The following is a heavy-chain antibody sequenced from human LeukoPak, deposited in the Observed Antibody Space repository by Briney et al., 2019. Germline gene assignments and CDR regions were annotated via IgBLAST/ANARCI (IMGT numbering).Heavy chain of an antibody. Sequence: PSETLSLTCTVSGGSISSSYYYWGWIRQPPGKGLEWIGSIYYSGSTDYNPTLKSRVTISVDTSKNQFSLKLSSVTAADTAVYYCARLPIAYCGGDCGDYWGQGTLVTVSS. D-gene: IGHD2-21*02. CDR3: ARLPIAYCGGDCGDY. CDR1: GGSISSSYYY. V-gene: IGHV4-39*01. CDR2: IYYSGST. J-gene: IGHJ4*02.